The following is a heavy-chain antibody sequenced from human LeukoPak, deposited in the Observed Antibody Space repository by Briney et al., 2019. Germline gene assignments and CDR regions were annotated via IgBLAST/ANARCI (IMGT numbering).Heavy chain of an antibody. D-gene: IGHD7-27*01. V-gene: IGHV4-39*07. CDR1: GDSINSRSYY. CDR2: IYHSEST. CDR3: ARDRLSLGAFDI. J-gene: IGHJ3*02. Sequence: EASETLSLTCAVSGDSINSRSYYWAWIRQPPGKGLEWIGSIYHSESTYYNPSFKSRVTISLDTSKNQFSLRLSSLTAADTAVYYCARDRLSLGAFDIWGQGTMVTVSS.